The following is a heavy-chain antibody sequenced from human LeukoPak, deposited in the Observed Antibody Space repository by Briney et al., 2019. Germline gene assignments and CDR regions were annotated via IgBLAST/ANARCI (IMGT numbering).Heavy chain of an antibody. Sequence: GGSLRLSCAASGFTFSSYEMNWVRQAPGKGLEWVGRIKSNPDGETTAYAAPVKGRFTISRDDSKNTLYLQMNSLKTEDTAVYYCTHGDRKDIFDYWGQGTLVTVSS. D-gene: IGHD4-17*01. CDR2: IKSNPDGETT. V-gene: IGHV3-15*01. CDR3: THGDRKDIFDY. J-gene: IGHJ4*02. CDR1: GFTFSSYE.